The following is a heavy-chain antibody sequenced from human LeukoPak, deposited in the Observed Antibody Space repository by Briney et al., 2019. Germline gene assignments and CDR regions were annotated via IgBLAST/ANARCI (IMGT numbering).Heavy chain of an antibody. D-gene: IGHD1-26*01. V-gene: IGHV1-69*02. J-gene: IGHJ3*02. CDR2: IIPILGIA. CDR1: GYSFTGYY. Sequence: ASVKVSCKVSGYSFTGYYMHWVRQAPGQGLEWMGRIIPILGIANYAQKFQGRVTITADKSTSTAYMELSSLRSEDTAVYYCAARIVGAIDHDAFDIWGQGTMVTVSS. CDR3: AARIVGAIDHDAFDI.